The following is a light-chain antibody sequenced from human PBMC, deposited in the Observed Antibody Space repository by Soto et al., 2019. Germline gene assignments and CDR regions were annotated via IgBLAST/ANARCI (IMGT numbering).Light chain of an antibody. V-gene: IGKV1-5*03. Sequence: DIQMTQSPSTLSASVGDRVTITCRASQSISSSLAWYQQKPGKAPILLISKASTLETGVPSRFSGSGSGTTFPLTLSSLQPDDLGTYYCQQYRSYPFTFGQGTRLENK. CDR1: QSISSS. J-gene: IGKJ5*01. CDR3: QQYRSYPFT. CDR2: KAS.